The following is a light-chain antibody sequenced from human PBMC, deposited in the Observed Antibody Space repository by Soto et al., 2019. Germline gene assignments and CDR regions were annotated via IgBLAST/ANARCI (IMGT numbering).Light chain of an antibody. CDR3: QQYNNWPRT. J-gene: IGKJ1*01. V-gene: IGKV3-15*01. CDR1: QSVSSN. CDR2: GAS. Sequence: EVGVTQSPGTLSLSPGERATLSCRASQSVSSNLAWYQQKPGQAPRLLIYGASTRATGIPARFSGSGSGTEFTLTISSLQSEDFAVYYCQQYNNWPRTFGQGTKVDIK.